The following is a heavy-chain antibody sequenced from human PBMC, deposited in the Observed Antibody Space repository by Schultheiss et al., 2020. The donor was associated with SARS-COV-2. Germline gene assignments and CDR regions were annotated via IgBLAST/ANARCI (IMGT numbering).Heavy chain of an antibody. CDR3: AKVSHFAEIDY. CDR1: GGSISSGGYS. J-gene: IGHJ4*02. V-gene: IGHV4-61*08. CDR2: IYYSGST. Sequence: SETLSLTCAVSGGSISSGGYSWSWIRQPPGKGLEWIGYIYYSGSTNYNPSLKSRVTISVDTSKNQFSLKLSSVTAADTAVYYCAKVSHFAEIDYWGQGTLVTVSS.